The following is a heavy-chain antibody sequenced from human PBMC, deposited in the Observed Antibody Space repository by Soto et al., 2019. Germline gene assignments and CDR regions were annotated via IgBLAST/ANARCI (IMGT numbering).Heavy chain of an antibody. J-gene: IGHJ5*02. CDR1: GFTFSSYG. V-gene: IGHV3-30*18. Sequence: QVPLVESGGGVVQPGRSLRLSCAASGFTFSSYGMHWVRQAPGKGLEWVAVISYDGSNKYYADSVKGRFTISRDNSKNTLYLQMNSLRAEDTAVYYCAKDVLRYFDWLPNPRSRYNWFDPWGQGTLVTVSS. CDR3: AKDVLRYFDWLPNPRSRYNWFDP. CDR2: ISYDGSNK. D-gene: IGHD3-9*01.